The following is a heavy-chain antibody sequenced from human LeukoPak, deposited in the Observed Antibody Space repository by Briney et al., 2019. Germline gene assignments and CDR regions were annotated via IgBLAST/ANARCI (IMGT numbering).Heavy chain of an antibody. Sequence: GGSLRLSCAASGFTFSSYGMTWVRQAPGRGLEWVSYIRSSDDSTYYADSVKGRFTISRDTSKNTLFLQMNSLRAEDTAVYYCAKAPSRAVFDYWGQGTLVTVSS. CDR2: IRSSDDST. CDR3: AKAPSRAVFDY. J-gene: IGHJ4*02. CDR1: GFTFSSYG. V-gene: IGHV3-23*01. D-gene: IGHD6-19*01.